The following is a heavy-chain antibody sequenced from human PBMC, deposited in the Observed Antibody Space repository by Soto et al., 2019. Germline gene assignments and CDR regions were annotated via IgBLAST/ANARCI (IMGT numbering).Heavy chain of an antibody. Sequence: QVQLVQSGAEVKKPGSSVKVSCKASGGTFSSYAISWVRQAPGQGLEWMGGIIPIFGTANYEQKFQGRVTITADESTSTAYMELSSLRSEDTAVYYCARVNTYYYDSSGYSPEPPDYWGQGTLVTVSS. CDR2: IIPIFGTA. J-gene: IGHJ4*02. D-gene: IGHD3-22*01. CDR3: ARVNTYYYDSSGYSPEPPDY. CDR1: GGTFSSYA. V-gene: IGHV1-69*01.